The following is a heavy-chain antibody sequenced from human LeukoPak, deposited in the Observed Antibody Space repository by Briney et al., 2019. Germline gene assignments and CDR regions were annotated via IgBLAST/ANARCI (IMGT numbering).Heavy chain of an antibody. CDR3: ARSYSGYDYRFDY. Sequence: SETLSLTCTVSGGSISSGGYYWSWIRQHPGKGLEWIGYIYYSGSTYYNPSLKSRVTISVDTSKNQFSLKLSPVTAADTAVYYCARSYSGYDYRFDYWGQGTLVTVSS. CDR1: GGSISSGGYY. V-gene: IGHV4-31*03. D-gene: IGHD5-12*01. J-gene: IGHJ4*02. CDR2: IYYSGST.